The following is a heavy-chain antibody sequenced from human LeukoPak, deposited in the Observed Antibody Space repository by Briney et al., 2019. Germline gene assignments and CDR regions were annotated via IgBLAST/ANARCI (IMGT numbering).Heavy chain of an antibody. V-gene: IGHV3-23*01. CDR3: AKGLGGSYAGDFQH. J-gene: IGHJ1*01. Sequence: GGSLRLSCAASGFTFSSYAMSWVRQAPGKGLECVSGFRGGGDNIYYTDSVKGRFTMSRDNSKNTLYLQMNSVRAEDSAVYYCAKGLGGSYAGDFQHWGQGTLVTVSS. D-gene: IGHD1-26*01. CDR2: FRGGGDNI. CDR1: GFTFSSYA.